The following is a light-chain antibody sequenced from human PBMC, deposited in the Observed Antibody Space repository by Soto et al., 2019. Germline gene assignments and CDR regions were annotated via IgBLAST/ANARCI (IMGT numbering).Light chain of an antibody. CDR3: QQYNNWPSGRT. J-gene: IGKJ1*01. CDR1: QSVSNN. CDR2: GAS. Sequence: EIVMTQSPATLSVSPGERATLSCRASQSVSNNLAWYQQKPGQAPRLLMYGASMRATGIPARFSGSGSGTEFTLTICSLQSEDVSVYYCQQYNNWPSGRTFGQGPKVAIK. V-gene: IGKV3-15*01.